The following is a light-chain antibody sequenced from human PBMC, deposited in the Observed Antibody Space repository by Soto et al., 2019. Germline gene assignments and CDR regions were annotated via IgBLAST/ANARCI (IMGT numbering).Light chain of an antibody. CDR2: DSS. CDR3: RQNFHSPRT. CDR1: QSIVSNF. J-gene: IGKJ2*01. V-gene: IGKV3-20*01. Sequence: EIVLTQTPGTLSLSPGETASLSCWASQSIVSNFLAWYQQRRGQPPRLLVYDSSRRASGIPARFTGSGSETAVTLAISRVEPEDYAVYYWRQNFHSPRTFGQGTSLEI.